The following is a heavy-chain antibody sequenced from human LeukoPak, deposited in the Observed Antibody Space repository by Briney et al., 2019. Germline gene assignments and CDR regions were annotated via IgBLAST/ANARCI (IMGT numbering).Heavy chain of an antibody. CDR2: IIPIFGIA. Sequence: ASVKVSCKASGGTFISYAISWVGQAPGQGLEWMGGIIPIFGIANYAQKFQGRVTITADKSTSTAYMELSSLRSEDTAVYYCAGGVNDAFDIWGQGTMVTVSS. V-gene: IGHV1-69*10. CDR3: AGGVNDAFDI. CDR1: GGTFISYA. J-gene: IGHJ3*02.